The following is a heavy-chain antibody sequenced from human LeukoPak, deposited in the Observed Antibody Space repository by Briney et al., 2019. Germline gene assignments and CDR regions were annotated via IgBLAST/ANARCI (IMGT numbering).Heavy chain of an antibody. Sequence: SETLSLTCTVSGGSISSYYRSWIRQPPGKGLEWIGYIYYSGSTNYNPSLKSRVTISVDTSKNQFSLKLSSVTAADTAVYYCAGGYSSGWYGDWGQGTLVTVSS. CDR2: IYYSGST. J-gene: IGHJ4*02. V-gene: IGHV4-59*01. D-gene: IGHD6-19*01. CDR1: GGSISSYY. CDR3: AGGYSSGWYGD.